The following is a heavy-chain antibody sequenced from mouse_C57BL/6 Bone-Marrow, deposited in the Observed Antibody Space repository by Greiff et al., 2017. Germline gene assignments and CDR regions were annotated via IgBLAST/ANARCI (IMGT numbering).Heavy chain of an antibody. CDR3: TYDLVWLRRFAY. CDR2: IDPENGDT. D-gene: IGHD2-2*01. V-gene: IGHV14-4*01. Sequence: EVQLKESGAELVRPGASVKLSCTASGFNIKDDYMHWVKQRPEQGLEWIGWIDPENGDTKYASKFQGKATMTADKSSNTAYLQLSSLTSEDTAVYYCTYDLVWLRRFAYWGQGTLVTVSA. J-gene: IGHJ3*01. CDR1: GFNIKDDY.